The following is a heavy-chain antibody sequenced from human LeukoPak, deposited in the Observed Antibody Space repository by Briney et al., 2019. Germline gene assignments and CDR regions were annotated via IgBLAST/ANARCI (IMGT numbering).Heavy chain of an antibody. Sequence: PSETLSLTCTVSGGSISSSSYYWGWIRQPPGKGLEWIGSIYYSGSTYYNPSLKSRVTISVDTSKNQFSLKLSSVTAADTAVYYCASWGPPRNFGVVIGYFDYWGQGTLVTVSS. D-gene: IGHD3-3*01. CDR3: ASWGPPRNFGVVIGYFDY. CDR1: GGSISSSSYY. V-gene: IGHV4-39*07. J-gene: IGHJ4*02. CDR2: IYYSGST.